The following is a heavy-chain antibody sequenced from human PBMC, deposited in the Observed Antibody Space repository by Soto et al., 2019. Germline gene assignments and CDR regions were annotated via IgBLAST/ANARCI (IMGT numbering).Heavy chain of an antibody. CDR1: GASITGSSY. Sequence: QVQLQESGPGLMKPSETLSLTCTVSGASITGSSYWSWIRQPAGKGLEWIGRFSLSGTTNYNPSLRSRVTMSADVSKNQFSLRLTSVTAADTALYYCARGMTPPGAPAWYYFDSWCQGTLVTVSS. J-gene: IGHJ4*02. CDR2: FSLSGTT. D-gene: IGHD2-8*02. CDR3: ARGMTPPGAPAWYYFDS. V-gene: IGHV4-4*07.